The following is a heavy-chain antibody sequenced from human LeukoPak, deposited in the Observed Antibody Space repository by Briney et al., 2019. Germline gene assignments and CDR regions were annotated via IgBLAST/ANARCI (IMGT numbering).Heavy chain of an antibody. J-gene: IGHJ4*02. CDR1: GDSISSGADY. D-gene: IGHD3-9*01. CDR2: IYYSGTT. CDR3: ARGLTGTDY. V-gene: IGHV4-30-4*01. Sequence: SETLSLTCTVSGDSISSGADYWNWIRQPPGKGLEWIGYIYYSGTTYYNPSLKSRVTISVDTSKNQFSLKLSSVTAADAAVYYCARGLTGTDYWGQGTLVTVSS.